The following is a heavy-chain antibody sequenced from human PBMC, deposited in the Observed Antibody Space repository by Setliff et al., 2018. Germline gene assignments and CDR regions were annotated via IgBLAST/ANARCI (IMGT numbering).Heavy chain of an antibody. Sequence: GGSLRLSCAASGLTFSAYTMHWVRQAPGKGLAWVALISSDGYHKFYADSVKGRFTISRDNSKNTLYLQMNSLRVEDTAHYYCWYDFWGQGTLVTVSS. D-gene: IGHD3-3*01. CDR1: GLTFSAYT. J-gene: IGHJ4*02. V-gene: IGHV3-30*04. CDR2: ISSDGYHK. CDR3: WYDF.